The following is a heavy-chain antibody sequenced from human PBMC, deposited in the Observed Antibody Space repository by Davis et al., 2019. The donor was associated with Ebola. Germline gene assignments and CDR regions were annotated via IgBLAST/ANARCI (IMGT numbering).Heavy chain of an antibody. J-gene: IGHJ4*02. D-gene: IGHD3-3*01. CDR1: GFTFSSYA. CDR2: IYSGGRT. CDR3: ARVGLRFLEWLSFDY. V-gene: IGHV3-53*04. Sequence: PGGSLRLSCAASGFTFSSYAMSWVRQAPGKGLEWVSVIYSGGRTYYADSVKGRFTISRHNSKNTLYLQMNSLRAEDTAVYYCARVGLRFLEWLSFDYWGQGTLVTVSS.